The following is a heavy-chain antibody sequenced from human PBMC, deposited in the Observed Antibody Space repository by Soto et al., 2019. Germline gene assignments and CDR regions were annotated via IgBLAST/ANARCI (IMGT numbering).Heavy chain of an antibody. CDR1: GFTFSSYA. CDR3: AKDLKGDYVTGVCDY. D-gene: IGHD4-17*01. V-gene: IGHV3-23*01. CDR2: ISGSGGST. J-gene: IGHJ4*02. Sequence: EVQLLESGGGLVQPGGSLRLSCAASGFTFSSYAMSWVRQAPGKGLEWVSAISGSGGSTYYADSVKGRFTISRDNSKNTLNLQMNSLRAEDTAVYYCAKDLKGDYVTGVCDYWGQGTLVTVSS.